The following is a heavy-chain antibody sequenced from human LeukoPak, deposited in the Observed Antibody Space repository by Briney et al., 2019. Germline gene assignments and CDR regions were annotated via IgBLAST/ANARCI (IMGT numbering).Heavy chain of an antibody. V-gene: IGHV3-30*18. CDR1: GFTFSSYG. D-gene: IGHD3-22*01. J-gene: IGHJ4*02. CDR3: AKEAYDSSGYFDY. CDR2: ISYDGSNK. Sequence: PGGSLRLSCAASGFTFSSYGMHWVRQAPGKGLEWVAIISYDGSNKYYADSVKGRFTISRDNSKNTLYLQLNSLTAEDTAVFYCAKEAYDSSGYFDYWGQGTLVTVSP.